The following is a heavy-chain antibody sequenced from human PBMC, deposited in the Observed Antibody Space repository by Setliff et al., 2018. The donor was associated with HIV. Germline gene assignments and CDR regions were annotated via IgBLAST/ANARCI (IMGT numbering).Heavy chain of an antibody. CDR3: VRDSARPGGITPP. CDR2: ISWDSDFI. D-gene: IGHD3-16*01. J-gene: IGHJ4*02. V-gene: IGHV3-9*01. CDR1: GFTFDYHV. Sequence: GGSLRLSCAASGFTFDYHVMYWVHQAPGKGLEWVSTISWDSDFIAYADSVKGRFTIARDNANNSLYLRMNSLRPEDSALYNCVRDSARPGGITPPWGQGTLVTVSS.